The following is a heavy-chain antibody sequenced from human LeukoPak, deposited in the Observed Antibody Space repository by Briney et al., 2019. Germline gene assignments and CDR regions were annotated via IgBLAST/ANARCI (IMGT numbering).Heavy chain of an antibody. J-gene: IGHJ3*02. Sequence: PSETLSLTCTVSGGSISSSSYYWGWIRQPPGKGLEWIGSIYYSGSTYYNPSLKSRVTISVDTSKNQFSLKLSSVTAADTAVYYCARGDPHSSGYYGMDAFDIWGQGTMVTVSS. CDR1: GGSISSSSYY. V-gene: IGHV4-39*07. D-gene: IGHD3-22*01. CDR3: ARGDPHSSGYYGMDAFDI. CDR2: IYYSGST.